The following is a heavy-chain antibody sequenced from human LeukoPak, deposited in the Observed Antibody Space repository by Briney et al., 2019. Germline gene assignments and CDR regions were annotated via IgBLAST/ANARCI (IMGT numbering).Heavy chain of an antibody. CDR3: ARVAAAGRIYYYYYYMDV. D-gene: IGHD6-13*01. J-gene: IGHJ6*03. Sequence: GGSLRLSCAASGFTFSSYSMNWVRQAPGKGLEWVSSIRSSSSYIYYADSVKGRFTISRDNAKNSLYLQMNSLRAEDTAVYYCARVAAAGRIYYYYYYMDVWGKGTTVTVSS. V-gene: IGHV3-21*01. CDR2: IRSSSSYI. CDR1: GFTFSSYS.